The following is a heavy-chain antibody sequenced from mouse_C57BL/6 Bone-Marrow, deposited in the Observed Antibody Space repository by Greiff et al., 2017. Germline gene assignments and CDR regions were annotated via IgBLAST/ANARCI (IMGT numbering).Heavy chain of an antibody. V-gene: IGHV3-6*01. J-gene: IGHJ4*01. CDR1: GYSITSGYY. CDR2: ISYDGSN. CDR3: ARGDYDVDYYAMDY. D-gene: IGHD2-4*01. Sequence: ESGPGLVKPSQSLSLTCSVTGYSITSGYYWNWLRQFPGNKLEWMGYISYDGSNNYNPSLKNRISITRDTSKNQFFLKLKSVTTEYTATYYCARGDYDVDYYAMDYWGQGTSVTVSS.